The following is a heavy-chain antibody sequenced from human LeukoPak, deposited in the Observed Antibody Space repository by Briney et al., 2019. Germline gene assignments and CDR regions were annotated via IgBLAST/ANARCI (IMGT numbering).Heavy chain of an antibody. J-gene: IGHJ1*01. CDR2: VSYDGRTT. V-gene: IGHV3-30*18. Sequence: GGSLRLSCAASGFTFSNYGMQWVRQAPSKGLEWLAVVSYDGRTTFYADSVKGRFTISRDNSKNTLDLEMDSLRTEDTAVYYCAKEPTSYSSGWYFHDWGQGTLVIVSS. CDR3: AKEPTSYSSGWYFHD. CDR1: GFTFSNYG. D-gene: IGHD6-25*01.